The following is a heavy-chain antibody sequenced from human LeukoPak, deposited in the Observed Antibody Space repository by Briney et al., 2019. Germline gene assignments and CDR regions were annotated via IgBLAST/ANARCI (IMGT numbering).Heavy chain of an antibody. V-gene: IGHV1-8*03. CDR2: MNPNSGNT. D-gene: IGHD3-10*01. CDR3: ARGLFARSPYGSGSYYKRTPDY. J-gene: IGHJ4*02. CDR1: GYTFTRYD. Sequence: ASVKVSCKVSGYTFTRYDINWVRQATGQGLEWMGWMNPNSGNTGYAQKFQGRVTITRNTSISTAYMELSRLRSDDTAVYYCARGLFARSPYGSGSYYKRTPDYWGQGTLVTVSS.